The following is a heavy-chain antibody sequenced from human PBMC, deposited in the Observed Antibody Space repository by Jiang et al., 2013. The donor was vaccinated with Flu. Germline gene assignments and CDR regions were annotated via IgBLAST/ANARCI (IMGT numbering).Heavy chain of an antibody. D-gene: IGHD6-13*01. CDR1: GYIFTNYW. CDR3: ARHNSPKAAAGSDFDY. CDR2: IYPGDSDT. Sequence: GAEVKKPGESLKISCKGSGYIFTNYWIGWVRQMPGKGLEWMGIIYPGDSDTRYSPSFQGQVTISADKSISTAYLQWSSLKASDTAMYYCARHNSPKAAAGSDFDYWGQGTLVTVSS. J-gene: IGHJ4*02. V-gene: IGHV5-51*01.